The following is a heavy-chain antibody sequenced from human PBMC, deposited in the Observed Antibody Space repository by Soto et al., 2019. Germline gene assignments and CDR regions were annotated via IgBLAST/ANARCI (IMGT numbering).Heavy chain of an antibody. Sequence: GGSLRLSCAASGFTFSSYAMSWVRQAPGKGLEWVSAISGSGGSTYYADSVKGRFTISRDNSKNTLYLQMNSLRAEDTAVYYCANDYGDYVYAFDIWGQGTMVTVSS. CDR3: ANDYGDYVYAFDI. D-gene: IGHD4-17*01. CDR1: GFTFSSYA. V-gene: IGHV3-23*01. CDR2: ISGSGGST. J-gene: IGHJ3*02.